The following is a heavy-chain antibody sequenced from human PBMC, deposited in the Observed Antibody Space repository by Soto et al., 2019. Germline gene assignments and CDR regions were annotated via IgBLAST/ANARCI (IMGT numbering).Heavy chain of an antibody. CDR1: GFMFSTTD. CDR2: IGGSGEIT. V-gene: IGHV3-23*01. CDR3: VENSCWFNT. Sequence: PVGSLRLSCAASGFMFSTTDMSWVRQAPGKGLEWLTTIGGSGEITYYADSVKGRFTISRDNSKSTVYLQMDSLTADDPAVYFCVENSCWFNTWGQGTPVTVSS. J-gene: IGHJ5*02.